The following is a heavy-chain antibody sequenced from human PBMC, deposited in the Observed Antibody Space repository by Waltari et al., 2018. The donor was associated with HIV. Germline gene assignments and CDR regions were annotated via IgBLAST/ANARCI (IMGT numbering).Heavy chain of an antibody. CDR3: ARADIVLMVYAPHFDY. J-gene: IGHJ4*02. CDR2: SYYSGST. CDR1: GGSISSSSYY. V-gene: IGHV4-39*01. D-gene: IGHD2-8*01. Sequence: QLQLQESGPGLVKPSETLSLTCTVSGGSISSSSYYWGWIRQPPGKGLEWIGSSYYSGSTYYNPSLKSRVTISVDTSKNQFSLKLSSVTAADTAVYYCARADIVLMVYAPHFDYWGQGTLVTVSS.